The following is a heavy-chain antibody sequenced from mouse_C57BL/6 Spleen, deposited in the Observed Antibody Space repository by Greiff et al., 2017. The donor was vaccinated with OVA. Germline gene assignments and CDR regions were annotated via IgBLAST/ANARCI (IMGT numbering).Heavy chain of an antibody. D-gene: IGHD3-1*01. J-gene: IGHJ4*01. CDR2: ISYDGSN. V-gene: IGHV3-6*01. CDR1: GYSITSGYY. CDR3: ARSGNAMDY. Sequence: VQLKESGPGLVKPSQSLSLTCSVTGYSITSGYYWNWIRQFPGNKLEWMGYISYDGSNNYNPSLKNRISITRDTSKNQFFLKLNSVTTEDTATYYCARSGNAMDYWGQGTSVTVSS.